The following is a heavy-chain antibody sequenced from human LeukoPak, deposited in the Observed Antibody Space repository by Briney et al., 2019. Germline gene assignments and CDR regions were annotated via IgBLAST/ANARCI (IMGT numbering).Heavy chain of an antibody. CDR1: GFTFSSYS. V-gene: IGHV3-21*01. Sequence: GGSLRLSCAASGFTFSSYSMNWVRQARGKGLEWVSSISNSSSYIYYADSVKGRFTISRDNAKNSLYLQMNSLRAEDTAVYYCARDGSYSSSWYFDYWGQGTLVTVSS. J-gene: IGHJ4*02. CDR3: ARDGSYSSSWYFDY. D-gene: IGHD6-13*01. CDR2: ISNSSSYI.